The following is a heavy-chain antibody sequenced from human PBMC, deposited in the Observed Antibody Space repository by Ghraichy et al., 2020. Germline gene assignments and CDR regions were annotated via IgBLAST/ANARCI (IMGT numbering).Heavy chain of an antibody. V-gene: IGHV3-30*04. Sequence: GGSLRLSCAASGFTFSSYAMHWVRQAPGKGLEWVAVISYDRSNKYYADSVKGRFTISRDNSKNTLYLQMNSLRAEDTAVYYCARARLGYSGYVEDWYFDLWGRGTLVTVSS. D-gene: IGHD5-12*01. CDR3: ARARLGYSGYVEDWYFDL. CDR1: GFTFSSYA. J-gene: IGHJ2*01. CDR2: ISYDRSNK.